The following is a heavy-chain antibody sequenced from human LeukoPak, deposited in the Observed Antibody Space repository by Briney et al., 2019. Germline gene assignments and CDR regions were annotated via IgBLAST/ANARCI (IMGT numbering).Heavy chain of an antibody. Sequence: SETLSLTCTVSGGSISSYYWSWIQQPPGKGLEWIGYIYYSGSTNYNPSLKSRVTISVDTSKNQFSLKLSSVTAADTAVYYCARTVDIVVVVAAGGWFDPWGQGTLVTVSS. CDR2: IYYSGST. CDR1: GGSISSYY. D-gene: IGHD2-15*01. J-gene: IGHJ5*02. V-gene: IGHV4-59*01. CDR3: ARTVDIVVVVAAGGWFDP.